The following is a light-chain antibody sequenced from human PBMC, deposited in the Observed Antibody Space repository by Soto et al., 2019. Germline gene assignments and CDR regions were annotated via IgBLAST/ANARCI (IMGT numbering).Light chain of an antibody. CDR1: SSDLAIYNY. V-gene: IGLV2-14*01. J-gene: IGLJ2*01. CDR2: QVT. Sequence: QSALTQPASVSGSPGQSITISCTGTSSDLAIYNYVSWYQQQPGKAPKLMIYQVTNRPSGVSNRFSGSKSGNTASLTISGLQAGDEATYYCSSYTTSGSFVVFGGGTKLTVL. CDR3: SSYTTSGSFVV.